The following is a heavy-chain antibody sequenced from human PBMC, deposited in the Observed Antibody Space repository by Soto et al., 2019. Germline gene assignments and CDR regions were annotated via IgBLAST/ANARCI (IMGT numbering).Heavy chain of an antibody. J-gene: IGHJ4*02. D-gene: IGHD4-17*01. Sequence: SETLSLTCTVSGGSISSYYWSWIRQPPGKGLEWIGYIYYSGSTNYNPSLKSRVTISVDTSKNQFSLKLSSVTAADTAVYYCARRYGDCFDYWGQGTLVTISS. CDR1: GGSISSYY. V-gene: IGHV4-59*08. CDR2: IYYSGST. CDR3: ARRYGDCFDY.